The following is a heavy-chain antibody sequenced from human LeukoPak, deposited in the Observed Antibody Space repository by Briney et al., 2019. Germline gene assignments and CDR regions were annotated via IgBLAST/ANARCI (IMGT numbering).Heavy chain of an antibody. V-gene: IGHV4-34*01. CDR3: AMNYDYVWGSYRR. CDR2: INHSGST. D-gene: IGHD3-16*02. CDR1: GGSFSGYY. J-gene: IGHJ4*02. Sequence: SETLSLTCAAYGGSFSGYYWSWIRQPPGKGLEWIGEINHSGSTNYNPSLKSRVTISVDTSKNQFSLKPSSVTAADTAVYYCAMNYDYVWGSYRRWGQGTLVTVSS.